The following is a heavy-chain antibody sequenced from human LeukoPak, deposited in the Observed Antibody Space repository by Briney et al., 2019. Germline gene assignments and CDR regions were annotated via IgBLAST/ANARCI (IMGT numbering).Heavy chain of an antibody. CDR1: GASITSDYYY. CDR2: IYSSGST. Sequence: SETLSLTCTVSGASITSDYYYWSWIRQPAGKGLEWIGRIYSSGSTNYNPSLKSRVTTSVDTSKNQFSLKLSSVTAADTAVYYCANMYGRDSGYYYYYYMDVWGKGTTVTVSS. CDR3: ANMYGRDSGYYYYYYMDV. V-gene: IGHV4-61*02. J-gene: IGHJ6*03. D-gene: IGHD4-23*01.